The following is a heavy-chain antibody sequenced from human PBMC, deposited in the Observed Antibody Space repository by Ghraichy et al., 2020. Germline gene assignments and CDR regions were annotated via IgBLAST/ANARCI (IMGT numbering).Heavy chain of an antibody. V-gene: IGHV4-34*01. J-gene: IGHJ3*02. Sequence: SETLSLTCAVYVGSFSGYYWSWIRQPPGKGLEWIGEINPTRTTNNNPSLKSRLTLLVDPSKNQFSLQLKSVTAADTAVYYCARRRQTWSAAEGDAFDIWGHGTMVTVSS. CDR2: INPTRTT. CDR1: VGSFSGYY. D-gene: IGHD5-18*01. CDR3: ARRRQTWSAAEGDAFDI.